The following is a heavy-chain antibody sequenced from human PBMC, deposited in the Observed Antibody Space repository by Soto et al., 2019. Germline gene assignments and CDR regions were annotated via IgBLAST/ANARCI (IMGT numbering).Heavy chain of an antibody. D-gene: IGHD1-7*01. CDR2: IYFRGNS. V-gene: IGHV4-30-4*01. CDR1: GDSITSSPYY. CDR3: ARSGGTNSWYGVFDF. Sequence: QVQLQQSGPGLVKPSQTLSVTCTVSGDSITSSPYYWSWVRQLPGRGLEWIGYIYFRGNSYYNPSLKSRVTISLDRSKNQFSLELNSVPAADTALYFCARSGGTNSWYGVFDFWGQGTLVNVSS. J-gene: IGHJ4*02.